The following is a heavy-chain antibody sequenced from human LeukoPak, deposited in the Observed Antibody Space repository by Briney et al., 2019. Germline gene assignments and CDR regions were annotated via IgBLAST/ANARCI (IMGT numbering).Heavy chain of an antibody. CDR3: AREGDYYDSSGYYYGDAFDI. CDR2: ISTSGGTK. CDR1: GFTFSSFE. V-gene: IGHV3-48*01. D-gene: IGHD3-22*01. Sequence: GGSLRLSCAASGFTFSSFEMNWVRQAPGRGLEWLSHISTSGGTKYYADSVKGRFTISRDNSKNTLYLQMNSLRAEDTAVYYCAREGDYYDSSGYYYGDAFDIWGQGTMVTVSS. J-gene: IGHJ3*02.